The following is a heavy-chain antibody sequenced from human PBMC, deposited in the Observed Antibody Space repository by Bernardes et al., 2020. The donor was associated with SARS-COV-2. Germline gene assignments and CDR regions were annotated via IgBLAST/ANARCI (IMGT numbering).Heavy chain of an antibody. CDR1: GYSFTSYW. D-gene: IGHD6-19*01. Sequence: GASLKISCKGSGYSFTSYWIGWVRQMPGKGLEWMGIIYPGDSDTRYSPSFQGQVTISADKSISTAYLQWSSLKASDTAMYYCARQSFGEVAGVYWYFDLWGRGTLVTVSS. CDR3: ARQSFGEVAGVYWYFDL. CDR2: IYPGDSDT. V-gene: IGHV5-51*01. J-gene: IGHJ2*01.